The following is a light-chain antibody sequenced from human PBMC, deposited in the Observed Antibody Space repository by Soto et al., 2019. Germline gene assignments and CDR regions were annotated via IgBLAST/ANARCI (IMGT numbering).Light chain of an antibody. CDR2: NVS. Sequence: QSVLTQPASVSGSPGQSITISCTGTSSDVGGYNYVSWYQQHPGKAPKLMIYNVSNRPSGVSNRFSGSKSGNTASLTISGLQAEDEAHYYCSSFTSNNTVLFGGVTKLTVL. V-gene: IGLV2-14*01. CDR3: SSFTSNNTVL. CDR1: SSDVGGYNY. J-gene: IGLJ2*01.